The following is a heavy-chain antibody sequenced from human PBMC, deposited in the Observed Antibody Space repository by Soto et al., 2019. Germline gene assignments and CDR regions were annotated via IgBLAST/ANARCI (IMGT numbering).Heavy chain of an antibody. J-gene: IGHJ4*02. CDR2: ISSSSSYI. D-gene: IGHD1-26*01. CDR1: GFTFSSYS. V-gene: IGHV3-21*01. CDR3: ARDDLVGAIPFDY. Sequence: EVQLVESGGGLVKPGGSLRLSCAASGFTFSSYSMNWVRQAPGKGLEWVSSISSSSSYIYYADSVKGRFTISRDNAKNSLYLQMNSLRAEDTAVYYCARDDLVGAIPFDYWGQGTLVTVSS.